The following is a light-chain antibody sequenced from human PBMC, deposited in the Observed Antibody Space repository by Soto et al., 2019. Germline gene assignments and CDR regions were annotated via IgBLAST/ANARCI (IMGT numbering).Light chain of an antibody. Sequence: DIQMTQSPSTLSASVGDRVAITCRASQSINNWLAWYQLKPGKAPKLLIYDASTLESGVPSRFSGSGSGTEFTLTISSLQPDDFETYYCQQYASYSPTFGQGTKVDIK. CDR1: QSINNW. V-gene: IGKV1-5*01. J-gene: IGKJ1*01. CDR2: DAS. CDR3: QQYASYSPT.